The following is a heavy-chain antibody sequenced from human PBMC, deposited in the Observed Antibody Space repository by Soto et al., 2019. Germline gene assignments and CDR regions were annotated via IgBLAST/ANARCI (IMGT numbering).Heavy chain of an antibody. D-gene: IGHD2-21*02. V-gene: IGHV3-74*01. CDR1: GFTVSDHW. CDR2: INSGGSRT. Sequence: GGSLRLSCVASGFTVSDHWMHWVRQAPGKGLVWVSRINSGGSRTNYADSVKGRFTISRDNAKNTLYLEMNSLSVEDTAVYYCVRGNCSGDTCFFGGTHWGRGTLVTVSS. J-gene: IGHJ4*02. CDR3: VRGNCSGDTCFFGGTH.